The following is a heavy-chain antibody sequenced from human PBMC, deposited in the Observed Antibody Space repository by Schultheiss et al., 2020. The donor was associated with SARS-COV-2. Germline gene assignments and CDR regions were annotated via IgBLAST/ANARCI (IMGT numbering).Heavy chain of an antibody. D-gene: IGHD3-10*01. V-gene: IGHV3-23*01. CDR2: ISGSGGST. J-gene: IGHJ4*01. Sequence: GGSLRLSCAASGFTFSYYYMSGVRQAPGKGLEWVSAISGSGGSTYYADSVKGRFTISRDNSKNTLYLQMNSLRAEDTAVYYCAKDRVRGVIDYWGHGTLVTVSS. CDR1: GFTFSYYY. CDR3: AKDRVRGVIDY.